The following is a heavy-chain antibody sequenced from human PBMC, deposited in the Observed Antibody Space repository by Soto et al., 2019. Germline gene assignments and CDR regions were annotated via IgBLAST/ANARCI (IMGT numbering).Heavy chain of an antibody. CDR3: SKTDYYYYGMDV. J-gene: IGHJ6*02. Sequence: AETLSLTCTVSGDSVSSSNYYWGWIRQPPGKGLEWIGSIYYGGSTFYNPSLKSRVTISVDTSKNQFSLRLSSVTAADTAVYYCSKTDYYYYGMDVWGQGTTVTVSS. CDR2: IYYGGST. V-gene: IGHV4-39*01. CDR1: GDSVSSSNYY.